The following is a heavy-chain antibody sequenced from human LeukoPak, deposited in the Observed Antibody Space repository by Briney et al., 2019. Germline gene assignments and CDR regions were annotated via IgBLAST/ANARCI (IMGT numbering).Heavy chain of an antibody. CDR3: VKGLDYSSSQMDS. Sequence: GGSLRLSCAASGFTFSNYWMSWVRQAPEKGLEWVANIKPDGSETYSVDSVKGRFTISRDNSRNTVYVQMDSLTPEDTAVYYCVKGLDYSSSQMDSWGQGTLVTVSS. J-gene: IGHJ4*02. CDR1: GFTFSNYW. V-gene: IGHV3-7*01. D-gene: IGHD6-6*01. CDR2: IKPDGSET.